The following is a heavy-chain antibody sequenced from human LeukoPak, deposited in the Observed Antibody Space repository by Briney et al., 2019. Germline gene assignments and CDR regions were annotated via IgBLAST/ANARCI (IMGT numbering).Heavy chain of an antibody. J-gene: IGHJ5*02. D-gene: IGHD3-10*01. CDR1: GGTFSSYA. Sequence: ASVKVSCKASGGTFSSYAISWVRQAPGQGLEWMGRIIPILGIANYAQKFQGRVTITADKSTSTAYMELSSLRSEDTAVYYCARSLWFQLNNWFDPWGQGTLVTVSS. CDR2: IIPILGIA. V-gene: IGHV1-69*04. CDR3: ARSLWFQLNNWFDP.